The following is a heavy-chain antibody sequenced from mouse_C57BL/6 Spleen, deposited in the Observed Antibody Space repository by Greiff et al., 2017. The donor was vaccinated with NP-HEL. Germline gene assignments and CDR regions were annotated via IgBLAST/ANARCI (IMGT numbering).Heavy chain of an antibody. J-gene: IGHJ3*01. CDR1: GFTFSSYG. D-gene: IGHD2-3*01. Sequence: EVQLVESGGDLVKPGGSLKLSCAASGFTFSSYGMSWVRQTPDKRLEWVATISSGGSYTYYPDSVKGRFTISRDNAKNTLYLQMSRLKSEDTAMYYCARQAIYDGYYEGFAYWGQGTLVTVSA. CDR3: ARQAIYDGYYEGFAY. V-gene: IGHV5-6*01. CDR2: ISSGGSYT.